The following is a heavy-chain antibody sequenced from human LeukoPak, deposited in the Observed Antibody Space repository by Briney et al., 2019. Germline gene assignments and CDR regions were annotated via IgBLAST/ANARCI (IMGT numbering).Heavy chain of an antibody. J-gene: IGHJ6*03. CDR2: IRSKVYGGTT. CDR1: GFTFGDYA. D-gene: IGHD6-13*01. CDR3: TRGRAAAGNDYLAYYYMDV. Sequence: GGSLRLSCTASGFTFGDYAMSWFRQAPGKGLEWVGFIRSKVYGGTTEYAASVKGRFTISRDDSKSIAYLQMNSLKTEDTAVYYCTRGRAAAGNDYLAYYYMDVWGKGTTVTVSS. V-gene: IGHV3-49*03.